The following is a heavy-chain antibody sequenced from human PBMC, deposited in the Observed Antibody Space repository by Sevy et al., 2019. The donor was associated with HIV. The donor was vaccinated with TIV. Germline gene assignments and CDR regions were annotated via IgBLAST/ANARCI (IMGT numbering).Heavy chain of an antibody. V-gene: IGHV1-18*01. CDR3: AIEMATNLNWFDP. CDR1: GYTFNTYG. J-gene: IGHJ5*02. Sequence: ASVKVSCKVSGYTFNTYGVTWVRQSPGQGLEWIGWISAYNGNTNYAQTLQGRVTMTTDTSTSTAYMELRSLRSDDTAVYYCAIEMATNLNWFDPWGQGTLVTVSS. D-gene: IGHD5-12*01. CDR2: ISAYNGNT.